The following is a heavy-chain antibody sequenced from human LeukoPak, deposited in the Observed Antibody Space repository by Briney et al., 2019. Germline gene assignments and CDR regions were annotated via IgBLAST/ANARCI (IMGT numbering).Heavy chain of an antibody. V-gene: IGHV1-46*01. CDR2: INPSGGST. D-gene: IGHD3-10*01. J-gene: IGHJ4*02. CDR1: GYTFTGHY. Sequence: ASVRVSCKASGYTFTGHYMHWVRQAPGQGLEWMGIINPSGGSTSYAQKFQGRVTMTRDTSTSTVYMELSSLRSEDTAVYYCARGSGENYFDYWGQGTLVTVSS. CDR3: ARGSGENYFDY.